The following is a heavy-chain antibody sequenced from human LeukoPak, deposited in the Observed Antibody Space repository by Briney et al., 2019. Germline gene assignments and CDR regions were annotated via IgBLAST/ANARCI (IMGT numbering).Heavy chain of an antibody. CDR1: GGSISTYY. CDR3: ARGTHSSSPIPLDY. V-gene: IGHV4-59*01. CDR2: IHYSGST. D-gene: IGHD6-6*01. Sequence: SETLSLTCTVSGGSISTYYWSWIRQTPGKGLEWIGYIHYSGSTNYNPSLNSRVTISVDTSKYQFSLKVNSVTAADTAVYYCARGTHSSSPIPLDYWGQGTLVTVSS. J-gene: IGHJ4*02.